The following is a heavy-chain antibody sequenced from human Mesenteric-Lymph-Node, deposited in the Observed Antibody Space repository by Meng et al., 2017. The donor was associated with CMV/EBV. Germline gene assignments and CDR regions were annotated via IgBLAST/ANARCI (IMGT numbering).Heavy chain of an antibody. CDR1: GFTVSSNY. CDR2: ISGSGGTT. D-gene: IGHD3-3*01. V-gene: IGHV3-23*01. Sequence: GESLKISCAASGFTVSSNYMSWVRQAPGKGLEWVSAISGSGGTTYYADSVKGRFTISRDNSKNTLYLQMNSLRAEDTAVYYCAKVLGSYDFWSGHYGMDVWGQGTTVTVSS. CDR3: AKVLGSYDFWSGHYGMDV. J-gene: IGHJ6*02.